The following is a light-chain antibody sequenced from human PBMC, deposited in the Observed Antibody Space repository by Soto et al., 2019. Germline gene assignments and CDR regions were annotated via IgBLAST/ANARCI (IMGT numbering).Light chain of an antibody. V-gene: IGKV1-5*01. CDR1: QSISSW. CDR2: DAS. J-gene: IGKJ1*01. Sequence: IHLTQSPSTPSASVGDRVTITCRASQSISSWLAWYQQKPGKAPKLLIYDASSLESGVPSRFSGSGSGTESTLTISSLQPDDFATYYCQQYNSYPWTFGQGTKVDIK. CDR3: QQYNSYPWT.